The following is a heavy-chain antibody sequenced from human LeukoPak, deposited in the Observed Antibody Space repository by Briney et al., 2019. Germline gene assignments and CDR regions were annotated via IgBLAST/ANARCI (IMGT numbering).Heavy chain of an antibody. CDR2: IHYSGSA. CDR3: AREIHSTSEYYVDY. D-gene: IGHD5-18*01. CDR1: GGSLGRYY. Sequence: SETLSLTCTVSGGSLGRYYWSWIRQPPGKGLEWIGYIHYSGSANYNFFLESRVSISQDTTKNQFSLKLNSVTAADTALYYCAREIHSTSEYYVDYWGQGILVTVSS. J-gene: IGHJ4*02. V-gene: IGHV4-59*01.